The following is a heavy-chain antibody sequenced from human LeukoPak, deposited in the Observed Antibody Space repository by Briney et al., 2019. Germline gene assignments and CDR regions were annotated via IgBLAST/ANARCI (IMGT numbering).Heavy chain of an antibody. CDR2: ITWDGGST. CDR1: GFTFSSYA. CDR3: AKDRENSYAFDY. J-gene: IGHJ4*02. Sequence: GGSLRLSCAASGFTFSSYAMSWVRQAPGKGLEWVSVITWDGGSTNYADSVKGRFAISRDNSKNSLYLQMSSLGTEDTALYYCAKDRENSYAFDYWGQGTLVTVSS. D-gene: IGHD5-18*01. V-gene: IGHV3-43*01.